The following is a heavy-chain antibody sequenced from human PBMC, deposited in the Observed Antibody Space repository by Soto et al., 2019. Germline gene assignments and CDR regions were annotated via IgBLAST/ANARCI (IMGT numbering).Heavy chain of an antibody. CDR3: ARGPNYYDSSGYSLDAFDI. CDR1: GGSISSGDYY. Sequence: SETLSLTCTVSGGSISSGDYYWSWIRQPPGKGLEWIGYIYYSGSTYYNPSLKSRVTISVYTSKNQFSLKLSSVTAADTAVYYCARGPNYYDSSGYSLDAFDIWGQGTMVTVSS. J-gene: IGHJ3*02. CDR2: IYYSGST. V-gene: IGHV4-30-4*01. D-gene: IGHD3-22*01.